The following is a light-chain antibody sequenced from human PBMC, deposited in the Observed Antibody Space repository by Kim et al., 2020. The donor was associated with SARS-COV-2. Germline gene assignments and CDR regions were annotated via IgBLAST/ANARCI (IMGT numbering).Light chain of an antibody. CDR1: KLGDKY. CDR3: QAWDSSTA. V-gene: IGLV3-1*01. J-gene: IGLJ1*01. Sequence: VSVSTGQTASITCAGDKLGDKYACWYQQKPGQSPVLVIDQVSKRPSGIPERFSGSNSGNTATLTISGTQAMDEADYYCQAWDSSTAFGTGTKVTVL. CDR2: QVS.